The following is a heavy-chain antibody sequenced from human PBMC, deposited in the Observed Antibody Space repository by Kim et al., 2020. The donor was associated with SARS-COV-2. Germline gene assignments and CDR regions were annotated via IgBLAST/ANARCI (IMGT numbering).Heavy chain of an antibody. J-gene: IGHJ4*02. CDR2: IYYSGST. CDR1: GGSISSGGYY. D-gene: IGHD3-10*01. Sequence: SETLSLTCTVSGGSISSGGYYWSWIRQHPGKGLEWIGYIYYSGSTYYNPSLKSRVTISVDTSKNQFSLKLSSVTAADTAVYYCARESLLLWFGEPSRGFDYWGQGTLVTVSS. CDR3: ARESLLLWFGEPSRGFDY. V-gene: IGHV4-31*03.